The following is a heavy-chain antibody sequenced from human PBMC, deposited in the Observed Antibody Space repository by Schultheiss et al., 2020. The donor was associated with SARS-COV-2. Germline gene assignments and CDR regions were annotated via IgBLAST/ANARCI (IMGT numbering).Heavy chain of an antibody. V-gene: IGHV4-38-2*02. CDR1: GYSISSGYY. Sequence: SETLSLTCAVSGYSISSGYYWGWIRQPPGKGLEWIGEINHSGSTNYNPSLKSRVTISVDTSKNQFSLKLSSVTAADTAVYYCARDLPSRGRFDPWGQGTLVTVSS. J-gene: IGHJ5*02. CDR2: INHSGST. CDR3: ARDLPSRGRFDP. D-gene: IGHD3-10*01.